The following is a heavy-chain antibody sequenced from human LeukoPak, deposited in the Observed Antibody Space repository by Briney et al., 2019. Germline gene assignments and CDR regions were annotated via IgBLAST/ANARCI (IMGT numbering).Heavy chain of an antibody. CDR1: GFTFSSYG. D-gene: IGHD6-13*01. J-gene: IGHJ4*02. V-gene: IGHV3-30*18. CDR3: AKEPPYSSSWAVDY. CDR2: ISHDGSNK. Sequence: GGSLRLSCAASGFTFSSYGMHWVRQAPGKGLEWVAVISHDGSNKYYADSVKGRFTISRDNSKNTLYLQMNSLRAEDTAVYYCAKEPPYSSSWAVDYWGQGTLVTVSS.